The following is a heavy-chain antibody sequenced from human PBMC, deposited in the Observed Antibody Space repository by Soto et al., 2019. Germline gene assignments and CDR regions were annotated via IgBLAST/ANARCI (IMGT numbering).Heavy chain of an antibody. Sequence: SETLSLTCTVSGGSISSSSYYWGWIRQPPGKGLEWIGSIYYSGSTYYNPSLKSRVTISVDTSKNQFSLKLSSVTAADTAVYYCARSGDSSGYDVDYWGQGTLVTVSS. CDR3: ARSGDSSGYDVDY. J-gene: IGHJ4*02. CDR1: GGSISSSSYY. D-gene: IGHD3-22*01. V-gene: IGHV4-39*01. CDR2: IYYSGST.